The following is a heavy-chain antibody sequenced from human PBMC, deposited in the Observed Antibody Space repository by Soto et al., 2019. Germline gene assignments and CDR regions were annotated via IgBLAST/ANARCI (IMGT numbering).Heavy chain of an antibody. CDR1: GGSISSGGYY. D-gene: IGHD3-22*01. V-gene: IGHV4-31*03. J-gene: IGHJ4*02. Sequence: QVQLRESGPGLVKPSQTLSLTCTVSGGSISSGGYYWSWIRQHPGKGLEWIGYIYYSGSTYYNPSLKSRVTISVDTSKNQFSLKLSSVTAADTAVYYCARAAEMDYYDSSGGFDYWGQGTLVTVSS. CDR2: IYYSGST. CDR3: ARAAEMDYYDSSGGFDY.